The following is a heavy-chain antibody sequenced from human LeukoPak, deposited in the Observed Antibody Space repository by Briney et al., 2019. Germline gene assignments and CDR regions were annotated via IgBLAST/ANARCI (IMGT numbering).Heavy chain of an antibody. CDR1: GGSIGSYY. D-gene: IGHD5-12*01. CDR2: IHYSGST. CDR3: ARALATMFFDY. Sequence: SETLSLTCTVPGGSIGSYYWSWIRQPPGKGLEWIGYIHYSGSTNHNPSLKSRVTISLDTSNNQFSLKFNSVTAADTAVYYCARALATMFFDYWGQGTLVTVST. J-gene: IGHJ4*02. V-gene: IGHV4-59*01.